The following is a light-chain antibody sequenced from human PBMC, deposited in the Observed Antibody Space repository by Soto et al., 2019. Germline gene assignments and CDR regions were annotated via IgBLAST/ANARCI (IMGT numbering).Light chain of an antibody. J-gene: IGKJ4*01. CDR2: AAS. CDR1: QSISSY. CDR3: QQSYSTLLT. V-gene: IGKV1-39*01. Sequence: DLQMTQSPSSLSASVGDRVTITCRASQSISSYLNWYQQKPGKAPKLLIYAASSLQVGVPSRFSGSGSGTDFTLTISSLQPEDFATYYCQQSYSTLLTFGGGTKVEIK.